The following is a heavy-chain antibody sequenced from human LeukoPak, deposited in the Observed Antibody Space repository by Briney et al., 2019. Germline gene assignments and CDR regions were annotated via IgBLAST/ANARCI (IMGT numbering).Heavy chain of an antibody. CDR1: GFTFGSYA. D-gene: IGHD3-10*01. CDR3: AKDPYGSGSYGKSFDY. Sequence: AGGSLRLSCAASGFTFGSYAMSWVRQAPGKGLEWVSAISGSGGSTYYADSVKGRFTISRDNSKNTLYLQMNSLRAEDTAVYYCAKDPYGSGSYGKSFDYWGQGTLVTVSS. V-gene: IGHV3-23*01. CDR2: ISGSGGST. J-gene: IGHJ4*02.